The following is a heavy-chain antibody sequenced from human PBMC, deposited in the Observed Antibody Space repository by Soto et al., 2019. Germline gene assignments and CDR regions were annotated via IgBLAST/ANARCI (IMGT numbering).Heavy chain of an antibody. J-gene: IGHJ5*02. CDR3: ARAGDFWSGYYINWFDP. D-gene: IGHD3-3*01. CDR2: INHSGST. Sequence: PSETLSLTCTVSGGSISSGDYYWSWIRQPPGKGLEWIGEINHSGSTNYNPSLKSRVTISVDTSKNQFSLKLSSVTAADTAVYYCARAGDFWSGYYINWFDPWGQGTLVTVSS. CDR1: GGSISSGDYY. V-gene: IGHV4-39*07.